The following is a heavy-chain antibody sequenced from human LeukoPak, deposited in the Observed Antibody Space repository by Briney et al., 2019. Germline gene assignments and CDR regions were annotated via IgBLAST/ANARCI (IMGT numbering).Heavy chain of an antibody. CDR2: IYYSGST. V-gene: IGHV4-59*01. CDR3: ARGGTPDFDI. CDR1: GDSITGYH. Sequence: TSETLSLTCTVSGDSITGYHWSWIRQPPGKGLEWIGYIYYSGSTNYNPSLKSRVTISVDTSKNQFSLKLSSVTAADTAVYYCARGGTPDFDIWGQGTMVTVSS. J-gene: IGHJ3*02. D-gene: IGHD1-1*01.